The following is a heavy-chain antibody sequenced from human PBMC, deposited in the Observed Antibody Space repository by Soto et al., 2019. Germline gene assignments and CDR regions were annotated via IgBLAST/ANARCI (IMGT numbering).Heavy chain of an antibody. CDR2: ISGDATSK. D-gene: IGHD3-22*01. CDR1: GLTFSTSI. J-gene: IGHJ1*01. CDR3: AREEDSSGQAGTFQH. V-gene: IGHV3-30-3*01. Sequence: QVQLVESGGDLVQPGRSLRLSCAASGLTFSTSIMHWVRQTPGKGLEWIAVISGDATSKIYTDSLKGRFTISRDNSKKTLYLELNSLTAEDTGIYYCAREEDSSGQAGTFQHWGQGTLVTVSA.